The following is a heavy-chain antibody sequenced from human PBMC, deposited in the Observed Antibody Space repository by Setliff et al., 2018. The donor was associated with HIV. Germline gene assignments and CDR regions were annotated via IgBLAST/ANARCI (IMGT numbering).Heavy chain of an antibody. Sequence: SVKVSCKTSGGTFSTYTIAWVRQAPGQGLEWMGRIIPIFGTPNYAQKFQGRVTITADKSTSTVYLDLRSLTSEDTAMYYCASSVWAVVVPTDPAVDAFAIWGQGTMVTVSS. CDR1: GGTFSTYT. CDR2: IIPIFGTP. V-gene: IGHV1-69*08. D-gene: IGHD2-2*01. CDR3: ASSVWAVVVPTDPAVDAFAI. J-gene: IGHJ3*02.